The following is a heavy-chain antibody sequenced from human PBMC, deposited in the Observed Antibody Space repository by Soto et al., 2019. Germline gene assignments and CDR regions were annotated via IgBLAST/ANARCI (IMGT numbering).Heavy chain of an antibody. D-gene: IGHD2-2*01. CDR3: ARVSVPAAIRTYGMDV. J-gene: IGHJ6*02. V-gene: IGHV3-7*01. Sequence: GGSLRLTCAASGFAFSSYWISWVRHVPGTGLEWVAHIKQDGSEKYYVDSVKGRFTISRDNAKNSLYLQMNSLRAEDTAVYYCARVSVPAAIRTYGMDVWGQGTTVTVSS. CDR2: IKQDGSEK. CDR1: GFAFSSYW.